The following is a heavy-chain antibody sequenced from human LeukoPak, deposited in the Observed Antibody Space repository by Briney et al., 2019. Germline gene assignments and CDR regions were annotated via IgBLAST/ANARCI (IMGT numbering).Heavy chain of an antibody. CDR2: ISYDGSNK. CDR1: GFTFSSYA. Sequence: GGSLRLSCAASGFTFSSYAMHWVRQAPGKGLEWVAVISYDGSNKYYADSVKGRFTISRDNSKNTLYLQMNSLRAEDTAVYYCARDLQENGMDVWGQRTTVTVSS. J-gene: IGHJ6*02. V-gene: IGHV3-30-3*01. CDR3: ARDLQENGMDV. D-gene: IGHD4-11*01.